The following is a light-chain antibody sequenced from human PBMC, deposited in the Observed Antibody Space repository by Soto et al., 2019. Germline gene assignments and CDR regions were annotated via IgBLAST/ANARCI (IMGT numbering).Light chain of an antibody. Sequence: EIVLTQSPATLSLSPGERATLSCRASQSVSSYLAWYQQKPGQAPRLLIYDASNRATGIPARFSGSGSGTDFTLTISSLEPEDFAVYYCQQRSNWPQGLTFGGGTRWIS. V-gene: IGKV3-11*01. J-gene: IGKJ4*01. CDR2: DAS. CDR3: QQRSNWPQGLT. CDR1: QSVSSY.